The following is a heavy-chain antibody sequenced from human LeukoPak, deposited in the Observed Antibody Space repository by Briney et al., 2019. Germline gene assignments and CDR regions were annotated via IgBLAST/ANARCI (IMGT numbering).Heavy chain of an antibody. V-gene: IGHV3-30*02. Sequence: GESLKISCAASGFTFGSFGMHWVRQAPGKGLEWVAFVRNDGNKTYYADSVRGRFTISRDNSKNTLFLQMNTLRPDDTAIYYCAKGSGWELLGFDNWGEGTLVTVSS. CDR3: AKGSGWELLGFDN. D-gene: IGHD1-26*01. CDR1: GFTFGSFG. J-gene: IGHJ4*02. CDR2: VRNDGNKT.